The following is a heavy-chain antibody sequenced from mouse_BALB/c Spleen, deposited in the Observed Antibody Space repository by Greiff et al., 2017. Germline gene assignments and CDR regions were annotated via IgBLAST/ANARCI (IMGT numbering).Heavy chain of an antibody. CDR1: GYTFTDYW. Sequence: VQLQQPGAELVMPGASVKMSCKASGYTFTDYWMHWVKQRPGQGLEWIGAIDTSDSYTSYNQKFKGKATLTVDESSSTAYMQLSSLTSEDSAVYYCAREAYYYAMDYWGQGTSVTVSS. V-gene: IGHV1-69*01. CDR2: IDTSDSYT. J-gene: IGHJ4*01. D-gene: IGHD6-1*01. CDR3: AREAYYYAMDY.